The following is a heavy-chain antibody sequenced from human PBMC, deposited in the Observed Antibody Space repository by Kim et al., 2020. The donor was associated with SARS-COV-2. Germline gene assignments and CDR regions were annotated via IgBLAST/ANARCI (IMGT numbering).Heavy chain of an antibody. V-gene: IGHV4-34*01. CDR3: ARGIEGSSWYSEGYNWFDP. CDR2: INHSGST. J-gene: IGHJ5*02. D-gene: IGHD6-13*01. Sequence: SETLSLTCAVYGGSFSGYYWSWIRQPPGKGLEWIGEINHSGSTNYNPSLKSRVTISVDTSKNQFSLKLSSVTAADTAVYYCARGIEGSSWYSEGYNWFDPWGQGTLVTVSS. CDR1: GGSFSGYY.